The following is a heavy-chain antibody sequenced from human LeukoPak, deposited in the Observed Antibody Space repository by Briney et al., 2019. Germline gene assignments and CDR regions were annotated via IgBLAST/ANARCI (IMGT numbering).Heavy chain of an antibody. V-gene: IGHV6-1*01. Sequence: SQTFSLTCAISGDSVSSNSAAWNWIRQSPSRGLEWLGRTYYRSKWYNDYAVSVKSRITITPDTSKNQFSLQLNSVTPEDTAVYYCARDGYSSTWYSFDYWGQGTLVTASS. J-gene: IGHJ4*02. D-gene: IGHD2-2*01. CDR2: TYYRSKWYN. CDR1: GDSVSSNSAA. CDR3: ARDGYSSTWYSFDY.